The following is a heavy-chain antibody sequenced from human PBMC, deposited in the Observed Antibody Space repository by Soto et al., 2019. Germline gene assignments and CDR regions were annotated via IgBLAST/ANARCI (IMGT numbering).Heavy chain of an antibody. D-gene: IGHD5-12*01. CDR2: IVVGSGNT. CDR1: GFTFTSSA. Sequence: QMQLVQSGPEVKKPGTSVKVSCKASGFTFTSSAVQWVRQARGQRLEWIGWIVVGSGNTNYAQKFQERVTITRDMSTSTAYMELSSLRSEDTAVYYCAAAQDGYNFGFDYWGQGTLVTVSS. V-gene: IGHV1-58*01. J-gene: IGHJ4*02. CDR3: AAAQDGYNFGFDY.